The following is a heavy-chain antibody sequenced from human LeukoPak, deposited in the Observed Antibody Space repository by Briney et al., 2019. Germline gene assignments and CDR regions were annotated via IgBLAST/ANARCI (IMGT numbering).Heavy chain of an antibody. V-gene: IGHV3-21*05. Sequence: GGSLRLSCAASGITFNSYTMTWVRQAPGKGLEWLSYISGNGGDIQYADSVKGRFTISRDNAKNLLYLQMDSLRVEDTAIYYCARDPRTVRIWGQGTLVTVSS. CDR2: ISGNGGDI. CDR1: GITFNSYT. CDR3: ARDPRTVRI. D-gene: IGHD1-1*01. J-gene: IGHJ4*02.